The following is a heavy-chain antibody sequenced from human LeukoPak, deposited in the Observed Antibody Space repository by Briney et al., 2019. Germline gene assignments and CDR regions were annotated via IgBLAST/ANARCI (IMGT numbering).Heavy chain of an antibody. D-gene: IGHD4-17*01. CDR2: INPNSGGT. J-gene: IGHJ4*02. Sequence: GASVKVSCKASGYTFTGYYMHWVRQAPGQGLEWMGWINPNSGGTNYAQKFQGRVTMTRDTSISTAYMELSRLRSDDTAVYYCARDTTVTTTGWDYWGQGTLVTVSS. CDR3: ARDTTVTTTGWDY. CDR1: GYTFTGYY. V-gene: IGHV1-2*02.